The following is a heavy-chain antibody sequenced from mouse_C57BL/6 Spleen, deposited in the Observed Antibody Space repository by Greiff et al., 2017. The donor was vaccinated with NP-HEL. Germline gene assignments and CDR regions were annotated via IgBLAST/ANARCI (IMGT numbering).Heavy chain of an antibody. D-gene: IGHD2-5*01. CDR3: ARGENYSNYVAY. Sequence: VQLQQPGAELVKPGASVKMSCKASGYTFTSYWITWVKQRPGQGLEWIGDIYPGSGSTNYNEKFKSKATLTVDTSSSTAYMQLSSLTSEDSAVYYCARGENYSNYVAYWGQGTLVTVSA. V-gene: IGHV1-55*01. CDR1: GYTFTSYW. CDR2: IYPGSGST. J-gene: IGHJ3*01.